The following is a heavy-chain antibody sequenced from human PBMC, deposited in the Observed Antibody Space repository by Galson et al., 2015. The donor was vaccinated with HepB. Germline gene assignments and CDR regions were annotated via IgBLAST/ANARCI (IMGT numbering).Heavy chain of an antibody. J-gene: IGHJ5*01. D-gene: IGHD3-22*01. CDR1: GYTFTAYA. Sequence: SVKVSCKASGYTFTAYALNWVRQAPGQGPEWMGWINTNTGNPTYAQDFTGRFVFSLDTSVSTTYLQISSLETEDTAVYYCARAHMQCDTSSCFSYSWIDSWGQGTLVTVSS. CDR3: ARAHMQCDTSSCFSYSWIDS. CDR2: INTNTGNP. V-gene: IGHV7-4-1*02.